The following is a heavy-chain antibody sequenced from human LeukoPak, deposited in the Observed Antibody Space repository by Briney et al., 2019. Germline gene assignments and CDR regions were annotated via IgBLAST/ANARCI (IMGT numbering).Heavy chain of an antibody. Sequence: PGESLKISCKGSGYSFTSYWIGWVRQMPGKGLEWMGIIYPGDSDTRYSPSFQGQVTISADKSISTAYLQWSSLKASDTAMYYCASQGPQQDIVVVPAAPPYYFDYWGQGTLVTVSS. V-gene: IGHV5-51*01. J-gene: IGHJ4*02. CDR1: GYSFTSYW. D-gene: IGHD2-2*01. CDR3: ASQGPQQDIVVVPAAPPYYFDY. CDR2: IYPGDSDT.